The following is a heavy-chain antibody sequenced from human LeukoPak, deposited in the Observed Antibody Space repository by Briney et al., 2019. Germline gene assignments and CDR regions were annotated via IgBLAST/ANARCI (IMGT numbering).Heavy chain of an antibody. CDR3: AREIYYYDSSGYYEGGWFDP. CDR2: IYYSGST. D-gene: IGHD3-22*01. V-gene: IGHV4-39*07. J-gene: IGHJ5*02. Sequence: SETLSLTCTVSGGSISSSSYYWGWIRQPPGKGLEWIGSIYYSGSTYYNPSLKSRVTISVDKSKNQFSLKLSSVTAADTAVYYCAREIYYYDSSGYYEGGWFDPWGQGTLVTVSS. CDR1: GGSISSSSYY.